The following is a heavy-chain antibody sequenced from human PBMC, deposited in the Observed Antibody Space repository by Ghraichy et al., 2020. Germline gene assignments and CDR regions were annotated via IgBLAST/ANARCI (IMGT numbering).Heavy chain of an antibody. V-gene: IGHV3-21*06. CDR1: GFTFSSFT. D-gene: IGHD1-7*01. CDR3: ARENAGNYPFDH. J-gene: IGHJ4*02. CDR2: ISSSGSVI. Sequence: GGSLRLSCAASGFTFSSFTMNWVRQAPGKGLEWVSSISSSGSVIYYLDSVKGRFTISRDNAENLVHLQMDSLRHEDTALYYCARENAGNYPFDHWGQGTPVTVSS.